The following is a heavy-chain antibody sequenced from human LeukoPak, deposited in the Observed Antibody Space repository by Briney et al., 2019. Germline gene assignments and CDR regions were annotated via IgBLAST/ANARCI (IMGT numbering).Heavy chain of an antibody. Sequence: GRSLRLSCAASGFTFDDYATHWVRQAPGEGLEWVSGISWNSGSIGYADSVKGRFTISRDNAKNSLYLQMNSLRAEDTALYYCAKDYSSSWYGIDYWGQGTLVTVSS. J-gene: IGHJ4*02. D-gene: IGHD6-13*01. CDR2: ISWNSGSI. CDR3: AKDYSSSWYGIDY. CDR1: GFTFDDYA. V-gene: IGHV3-9*01.